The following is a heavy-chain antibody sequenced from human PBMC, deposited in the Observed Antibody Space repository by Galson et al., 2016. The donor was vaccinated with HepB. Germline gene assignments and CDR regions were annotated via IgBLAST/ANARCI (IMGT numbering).Heavy chain of an antibody. CDR2: IYYNGST. CDR1: GASISRYF. D-gene: IGHD2-2*01. CDR3: ARERPYCSSTSCYGAWFDP. V-gene: IGHV4-59*01. J-gene: IGHJ5*02. Sequence: SETLSLTCTVSGASISRYFWSWIRQPPGKGLEWVANIYYNGSTNYNPSLKSRVTISVDTSNNQFSLKLSSVTAANTAGYYCARERPYCSSTSCYGAWFDPWSQGTLVTVSS.